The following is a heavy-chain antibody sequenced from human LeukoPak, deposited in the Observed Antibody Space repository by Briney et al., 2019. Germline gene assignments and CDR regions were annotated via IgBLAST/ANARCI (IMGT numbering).Heavy chain of an antibody. CDR1: GGSISSSSYY. CDR3: ARGWTKVDY. Sequence: SETLSLTCTVSGGSISSSSYYWGWIRQPPGKGLEWIGSIYYSGSTYYNPSLKSRVTISVDSSRNQFSLKLSSVTAADTAVYYCARGWTKVDYWGQGTLVTVSS. V-gene: IGHV4-39*01. J-gene: IGHJ4*02. CDR2: IYYSGST. D-gene: IGHD1/OR15-1a*01.